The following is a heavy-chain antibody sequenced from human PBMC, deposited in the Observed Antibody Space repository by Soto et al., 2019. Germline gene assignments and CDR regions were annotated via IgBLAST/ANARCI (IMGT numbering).Heavy chain of an antibody. D-gene: IGHD3-22*01. CDR1: GFTFSSYA. CDR2: ISYDGSNK. J-gene: IGHJ4*02. CDR3: ARDRNYYDSSGYYPEPDY. Sequence: GGSLRLSCAASGFTFSSYAMHWVRQAPGKGLEWVAVISYDGSNKYYADSVKGRFTISRDNSKNTLYLQMNSLRAEDTAVYYCARDRNYYDSSGYYPEPDYWGQGTLVTVSS. V-gene: IGHV3-30-3*01.